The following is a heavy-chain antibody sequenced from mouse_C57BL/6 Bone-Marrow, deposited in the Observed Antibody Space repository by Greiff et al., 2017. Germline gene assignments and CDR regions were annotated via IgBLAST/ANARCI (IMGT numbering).Heavy chain of an antibody. CDR3: ARRSYYYGSSLYYYAMDY. CDR2: IYPRSGNT. Sequence: QVQLQQSGAELARPGASVKLSCKASGYTFTSYGISWVKQRTGPGLEWIGEIYPRSGNTYYNEKFKGKATLTADKSSSTAYMEVRSLTSEDSAVYFCARRSYYYGSSLYYYAMDYWGQGTSVTVSS. D-gene: IGHD1-1*01. CDR1: GYTFTSYG. V-gene: IGHV1-81*01. J-gene: IGHJ4*01.